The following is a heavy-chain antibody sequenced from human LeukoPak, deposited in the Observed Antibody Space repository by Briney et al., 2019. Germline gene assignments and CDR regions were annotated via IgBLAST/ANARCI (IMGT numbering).Heavy chain of an antibody. CDR3: ARGGFYCGGDCYVDY. CDR1: GGSFSPYY. J-gene: IGHJ4*02. D-gene: IGHD2-21*02. Sequence: KPSETLSLTCAVYGGSFSPYYWSWIRQPPGKGLEWIGEINHSGSTNYNPSLKSRVTISVDTSKNQFSLRPSSVTAADTAVYYCARGGFYCGGDCYVDYWGQGTLVTVSS. CDR2: INHSGST. V-gene: IGHV4-34*01.